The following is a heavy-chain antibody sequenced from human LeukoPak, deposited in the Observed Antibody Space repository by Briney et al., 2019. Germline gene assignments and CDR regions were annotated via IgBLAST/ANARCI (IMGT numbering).Heavy chain of an antibody. D-gene: IGHD6-13*01. Sequence: SVKVSCKASGGTFSTYAISWVRQAPGQGLEWMGGIIPLFGTTNYPQKFQGRVTITADESTSTAYMELSSLRSEDTAVYYCASSSSWSNNWFDPWGQGTLVTVSS. CDR2: IIPLFGTT. CDR1: GGTFSTYA. J-gene: IGHJ5*02. V-gene: IGHV1-69*13. CDR3: ASSSSWSNNWFDP.